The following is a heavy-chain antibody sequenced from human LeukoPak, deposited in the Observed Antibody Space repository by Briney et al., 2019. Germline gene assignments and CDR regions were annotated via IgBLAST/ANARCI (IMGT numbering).Heavy chain of an antibody. J-gene: IGHJ3*02. Sequence: VKVSCKASGYTFTGYYMHWVRQAPGQGLEWMGWINPNSGGTNYAQKFQGRVTMTRDTSISTAYMELSRLRSDDTAVYYCARDKASFRELIAAFDIWGQGTMVTVSS. D-gene: IGHD1-26*01. CDR2: INPNSGGT. V-gene: IGHV1-2*02. CDR1: GYTFTGYY. CDR3: ARDKASFRELIAAFDI.